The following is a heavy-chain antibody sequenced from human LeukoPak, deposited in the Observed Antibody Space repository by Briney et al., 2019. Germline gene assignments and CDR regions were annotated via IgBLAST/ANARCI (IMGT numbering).Heavy chain of an antibody. J-gene: IGHJ2*01. Sequence: GGSLRLSCTASGFTFGDYAMSWFRQAPGKGLEWVSVIYSGGSTYYADSVKGRFTISRDNSKNTLYLQMNSLRAEDTAVYYCARDKVYYYDSSGYSYYWYFDLWGRGTLVTVSS. CDR2: IYSGGST. CDR1: GFTFGDYA. CDR3: ARDKVYYYDSSGYSYYWYFDL. D-gene: IGHD3-22*01. V-gene: IGHV3-66*01.